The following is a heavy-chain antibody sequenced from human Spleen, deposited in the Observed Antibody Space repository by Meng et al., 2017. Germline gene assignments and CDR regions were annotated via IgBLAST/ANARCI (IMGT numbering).Heavy chain of an antibody. Sequence: VQLVESGGGVVQPGRSLRLSCAASGFTFSDHHMSWLRQAPGKGLEWLSYISNSGSSIYYSDSVKGRFTISRDNAKNSLYLQMNSLRAEDTAVYYCASGGHYFGSWGQGSLVTVSS. CDR3: ASGGHYFGS. CDR1: GFTFSDHH. D-gene: IGHD3-16*01. V-gene: IGHV3-11*01. J-gene: IGHJ4*02. CDR2: ISNSGSSI.